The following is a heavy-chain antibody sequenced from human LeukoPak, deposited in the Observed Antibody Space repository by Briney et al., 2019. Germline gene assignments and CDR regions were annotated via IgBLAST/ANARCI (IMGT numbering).Heavy chain of an antibody. CDR2: ISAYNGNT. CDR3: ARGGRITIAYYYMDV. J-gene: IGHJ6*03. V-gene: IGHV1-18*01. CDR1: GYPFTDYG. D-gene: IGHD3-3*01. Sequence: ASVKVSCKASGYPFTDYGIGWVRQAPGQGPEWMGWISAYNGNTNYAQKLQGRVTMTTDTSTSTAYMELRSLRSDDTAVYYCARGGRITIAYYYMDVWGKGTTVTVSS.